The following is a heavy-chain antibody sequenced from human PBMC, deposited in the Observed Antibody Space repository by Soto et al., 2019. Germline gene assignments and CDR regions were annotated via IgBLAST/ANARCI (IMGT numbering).Heavy chain of an antibody. CDR3: ATNPGGGGY. D-gene: IGHD2-8*01. J-gene: IGHJ4*02. Sequence: EVQLVESGGGLIQPGGSLRLSCAVSGFTVSNNYMSWVRQAPGKGLEGVSVIYSGGYTAYGDSVKGRFTISRDNSKNTLIHQNKGLRAEGTAFFYGATNPGGGGYWGQGTLVTVSS. V-gene: IGHV3-53*01. CDR1: GFTVSNNY. CDR2: IYSGGYT.